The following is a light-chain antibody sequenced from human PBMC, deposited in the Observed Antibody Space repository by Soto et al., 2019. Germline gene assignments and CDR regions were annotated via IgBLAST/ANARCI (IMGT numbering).Light chain of an antibody. CDR1: QSVSSNY. CDR2: GAS. Sequence: IVLTQSQGTLSLSPGERGALSCRASQSVSSNYVAWYQQKPGQAPRLLISGASNRATGTPDRFRGSGSGTDFTLTITRLEPEDFAVYYCHQYGSAPWTFGQGTKVDI. V-gene: IGKV3-20*01. J-gene: IGKJ1*01. CDR3: HQYGSAPWT.